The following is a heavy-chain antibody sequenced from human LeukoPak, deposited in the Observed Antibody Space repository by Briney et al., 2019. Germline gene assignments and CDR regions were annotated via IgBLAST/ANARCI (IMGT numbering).Heavy chain of an antibody. J-gene: IGHJ3*02. D-gene: IGHD6-13*01. Sequence: GASVKLSFTSSGSTFTIYYMHWRRHPPGQGLEWMGIINTCGGSTSNSKTPPVRVTMTTDTSTSTAYMELRSLRTDDTAVYYCARDSSSWYLFAFDMWGQGTMVTVSS. V-gene: IGHV1-46*01. CDR2: INTCGGST. CDR1: GSTFTIYY. CDR3: ARDSSSWYLFAFDM.